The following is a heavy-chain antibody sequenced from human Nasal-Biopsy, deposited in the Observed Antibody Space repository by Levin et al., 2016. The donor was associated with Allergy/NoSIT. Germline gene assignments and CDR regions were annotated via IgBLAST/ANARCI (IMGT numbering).Heavy chain of an antibody. Sequence: GESLKISCVASGFTFGYYALHWVRQAPGKGLEWVAVISHDGSNTYYADSVKGRFTISRDNSKNTLYLQLNSLGAEDTAIYFCAKGGYCYSATNCYAAYREDYGMDVWGQGTPVTVSS. CDR3: AKGGYCYSATNCYAAYREDYGMDV. CDR1: GFTFGYYA. J-gene: IGHJ6*02. CDR2: ISHDGSNT. V-gene: IGHV3-30*04. D-gene: IGHD2-2*01.